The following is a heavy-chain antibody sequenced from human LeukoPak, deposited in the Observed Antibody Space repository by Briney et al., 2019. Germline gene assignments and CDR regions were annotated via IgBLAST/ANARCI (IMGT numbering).Heavy chain of an antibody. CDR2: IYSGGST. CDR3: ARIVAGGAFDI. CDR1: GFTVSSNY. Sequence: GGSLRLSCAASGFTVSSNYMSWVRQAPGKGLEWVSVIYSGGSTYHSDSVKGRFTISRDNSKNTLYLQMNSLRDEDTAVYYCARIVAGGAFDIWGQGTMVTVSS. D-gene: IGHD1-26*01. J-gene: IGHJ3*02. V-gene: IGHV3-66*01.